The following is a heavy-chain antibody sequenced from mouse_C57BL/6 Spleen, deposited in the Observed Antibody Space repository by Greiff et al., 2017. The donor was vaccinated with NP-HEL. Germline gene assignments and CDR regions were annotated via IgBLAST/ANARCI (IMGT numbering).Heavy chain of an antibody. CDR3: ARGDGYLYYFDY. J-gene: IGHJ2*01. CDR2: IYPGSGST. D-gene: IGHD2-3*01. Sequence: VQLQESGAELVKPGASVKMSCKASGYTFTSYWITWVKQRPGQGLEWIGDIYPGSGSTNYNEKFKSKATLTVDTSSSTAYMQLSSLTSEDSAVYYCARGDGYLYYFDYWGQGTTLTVSS. V-gene: IGHV1-55*01. CDR1: GYTFTSYW.